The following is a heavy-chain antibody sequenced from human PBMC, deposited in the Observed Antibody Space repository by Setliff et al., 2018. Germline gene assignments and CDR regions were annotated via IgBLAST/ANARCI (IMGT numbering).Heavy chain of an antibody. J-gene: IGHJ4*02. CDR3: ARDSHRLTTDPLFDH. D-gene: IGHD6-25*01. CDR2: VYKSGTT. CDR1: GDSLSSGSYF. Sequence: SETLSLTCTVSGDSLSSGSYFWTWIRQPAGKGLEWIGRVYKSGTTNYSPALKSRVTLSIDTSSNEFSLNLRSVTAADTAIYYCARDSHRLTTDPLFDHWGQGALVPVSS. V-gene: IGHV4-61*02.